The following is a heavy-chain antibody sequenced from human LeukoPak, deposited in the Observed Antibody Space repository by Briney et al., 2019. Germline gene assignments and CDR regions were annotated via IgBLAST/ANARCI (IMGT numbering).Heavy chain of an antibody. CDR1: GFTFSSYA. V-gene: IGHV3-23*01. J-gene: IGHJ4*02. D-gene: IGHD6-19*01. Sequence: GGSLRLSCVASGFTFSSYAMSWVRQAPGKGLEWVSAISDSGDSTYYADSVKGRFTISRDNSKNTLYLQMNSLRAEDTAVYYCAKSRSAVAVAGSNYWGQGTLVTVSS. CDR2: ISDSGDST. CDR3: AKSRSAVAVAGSNY.